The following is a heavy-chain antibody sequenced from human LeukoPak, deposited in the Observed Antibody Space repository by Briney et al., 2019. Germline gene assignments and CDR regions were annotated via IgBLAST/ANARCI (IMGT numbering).Heavy chain of an antibody. CDR3: ANQGWSGSTCYFDY. Sequence: PGGSLRLSCAASGFTFSSYSMNWVRQAPGKGLEWVSAISGSGGSTYYADSVKDRFTISRDNSKTTLYLQMNSLRAEDTAVYYCANQGWSGSTCYFDYWGQGTLVTVSS. V-gene: IGHV3-23*01. CDR2: ISGSGGST. CDR1: GFTFSSYS. D-gene: IGHD3-3*01. J-gene: IGHJ4*02.